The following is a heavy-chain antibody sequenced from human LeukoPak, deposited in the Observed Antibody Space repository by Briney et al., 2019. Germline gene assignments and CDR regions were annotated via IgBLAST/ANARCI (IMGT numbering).Heavy chain of an antibody. CDR3: ARHGANYYYFDY. Sequence: PSETLSLTCAVSGYSINSGYFWAWIRQTPGKGLEWIGSIYHSGNTYSNPSLKGRVTISVDTSKNQFSLNLNSVTAADTALYYCARHGANYYYFDYWGQGTLVTVSS. D-gene: IGHD4/OR15-4a*01. CDR2: IYHSGNT. CDR1: GYSINSGYF. J-gene: IGHJ4*02. V-gene: IGHV4-38-2*01.